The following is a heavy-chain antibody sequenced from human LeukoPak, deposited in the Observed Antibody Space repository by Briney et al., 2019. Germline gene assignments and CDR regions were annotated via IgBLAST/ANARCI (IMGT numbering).Heavy chain of an antibody. D-gene: IGHD6-13*01. V-gene: IGHV1-2*02. J-gene: IGHJ4*02. CDR3: ARLDSSSSLFDY. CDR1: GYTFTGYY. Sequence: ASVKVSCKASGYTFTGYYMHWVRQAPGQGLEWMGWINPNSGGTNYAQKFQGRVTMTRDTSISTAYMELSRLRSDDTAVYYCARLDSSSSLFDYWGQGTLVTVSS. CDR2: INPNSGGT.